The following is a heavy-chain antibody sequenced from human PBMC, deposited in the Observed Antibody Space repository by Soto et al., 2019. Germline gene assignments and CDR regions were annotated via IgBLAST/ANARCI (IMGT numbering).Heavy chain of an antibody. CDR2: TNTKFGDT. J-gene: IGHJ6*02. V-gene: IGHV1-2*02. Sequence: QVQLVQSGAEVKKPGDSVRVSCEASGYTFTAYHIHWVRQAPGQGLEWMGWTNTKFGDTTYAQDFQGSVSMTRDMYISTVYMESSSVTADDTAIYYCARNIDYYDGRGSGNGHGVWGQGTTVTVSS. D-gene: IGHD3-16*01. CDR3: ARNIDYYDGRGSGNGHGV. CDR1: GYTFTAYH.